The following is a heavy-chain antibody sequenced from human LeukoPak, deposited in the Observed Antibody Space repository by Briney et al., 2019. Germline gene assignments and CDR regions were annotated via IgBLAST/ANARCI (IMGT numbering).Heavy chain of an antibody. Sequence: SETLSLTCAVYGGSFSGYYWSWIRQPPGKGLEWIGDINHSGSTNYNPSLKSRVTISVDTSKNQFSLKLSSVTAADTAVYYCASEEVVPAALGVATTPWGQGTLVTVSS. CDR3: ASEEVVPAALGVATTP. J-gene: IGHJ5*02. CDR1: GGSFSGYY. CDR2: INHSGST. D-gene: IGHD2-2*01. V-gene: IGHV4-34*01.